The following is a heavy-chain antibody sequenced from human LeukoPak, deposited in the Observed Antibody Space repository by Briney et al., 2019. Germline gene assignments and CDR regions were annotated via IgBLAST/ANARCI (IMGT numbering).Heavy chain of an antibody. CDR2: IYYSGST. Sequence: TPSETLSLTCTVSGGSISSYYWSWIRQPPGKGLEWIGYIYYSGSTNYNPSLKSRVTISVDTSKNQFSLKLSSVTAADTAVYYCAREIAVAGSAFDIWGQGTMVAVSS. V-gene: IGHV4-59*12. D-gene: IGHD6-19*01. CDR1: GGSISSYY. J-gene: IGHJ3*02. CDR3: AREIAVAGSAFDI.